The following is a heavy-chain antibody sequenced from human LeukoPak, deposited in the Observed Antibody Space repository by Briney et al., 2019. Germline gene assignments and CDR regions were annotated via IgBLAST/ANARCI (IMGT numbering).Heavy chain of an antibody. J-gene: IGHJ4*02. D-gene: IGHD1-26*01. Sequence: SETLSLTCTVSGGSISSHYWSWIRQPAGKGLEWIGRIYTSGSTNYNPSLKSRVTVSVDTSKNQFSLKLSSVTAADTAVYYCARTVGATSLYYFDYWGQGTLVTVSS. CDR3: ARTVGATSLYYFDY. CDR1: GGSISSHY. CDR2: IYTSGST. V-gene: IGHV4-4*07.